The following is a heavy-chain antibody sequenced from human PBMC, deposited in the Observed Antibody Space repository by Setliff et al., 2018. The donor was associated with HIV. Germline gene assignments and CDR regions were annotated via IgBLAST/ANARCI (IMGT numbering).Heavy chain of an antibody. J-gene: IGHJ4*02. D-gene: IGHD1-26*01. CDR2: ISSSSSTI. V-gene: IGHV3-11*04. CDR3: ARDRGGSYTPLDF. CDR1: GFTFSDYY. Sequence: GGSLRLSCAASGFTFSDYYMAWIRQAPGKGLEWISYISSSSSTIYYADSVKGRFTISRDNAKNSLYLQMNSLRAEDTAVYYCARDRGGSYTPLDFWGQGTLVTVSS.